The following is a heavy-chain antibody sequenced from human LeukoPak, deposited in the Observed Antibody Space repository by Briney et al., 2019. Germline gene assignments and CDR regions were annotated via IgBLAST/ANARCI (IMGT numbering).Heavy chain of an antibody. CDR2: ISSSSSTI. CDR1: GFTFSSDS. J-gene: IGHJ4*02. D-gene: IGHD6-19*01. CDR3: ARAVAAIFDY. V-gene: IGHV3-48*01. Sequence: VGSLRLSCAASGFTFSSDSMNWVRQSPGKGLEWVSYISSSSSTIYYVDAGKGRFTISRDNVKNSLYLQMNSLRAEDTAVYYCARAVAAIFDYWGQGTLVTVSS.